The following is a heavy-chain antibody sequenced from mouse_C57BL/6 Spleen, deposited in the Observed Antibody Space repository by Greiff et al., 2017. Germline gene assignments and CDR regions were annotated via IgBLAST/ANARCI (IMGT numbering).Heavy chain of an antibody. V-gene: IGHV2-4*01. D-gene: IGHD1-1*01. CDR3: AKAVVATRGFAY. Sequence: QVQLQQSGPGLVQPSQSLSITCTVSGFSLTSFGVHWVRQPPGKGLEWLGVIWSGGSTDCNAAFISRLSIIKDNSKSQVFFKMNSLQADDTAIYYCAKAVVATRGFAYWGQGTLVTGSA. CDR1: GFSLTSFG. CDR2: IWSGGST. J-gene: IGHJ3*01.